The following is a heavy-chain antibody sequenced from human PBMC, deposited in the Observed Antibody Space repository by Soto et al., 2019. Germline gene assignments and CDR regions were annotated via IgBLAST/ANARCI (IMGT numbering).Heavy chain of an antibody. CDR2: ISSSSSYI. J-gene: IGHJ4*02. Sequence: GGAPRLSCAASGFTFSSYSMNWGRPGPGEGVEWVSSISSSSSYIYYADSVKGRFTISRDNAKNSLYLQMDSLRAEDTAVYYCARDHYDSSGYYYEAADYWGQGTLVTVSS. CDR1: GFTFSSYS. V-gene: IGHV3-21*01. CDR3: ARDHYDSSGYYYEAADY. D-gene: IGHD3-22*01.